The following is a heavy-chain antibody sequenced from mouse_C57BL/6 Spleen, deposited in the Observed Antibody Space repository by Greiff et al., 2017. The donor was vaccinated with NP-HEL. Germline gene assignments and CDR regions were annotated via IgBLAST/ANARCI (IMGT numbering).Heavy chain of an antibody. D-gene: IGHD2-2*01. CDR1: GFTFSSYA. V-gene: IGHV5-4*01. CDR3: ARERLDWYFDV. CDR2: ISDGGSYT. J-gene: IGHJ1*03. Sequence: EVQLVESGGGLVKPGGSLKLSCAASGFTFSSYAMSWVRQTPEKRLEWVATISDGGSYTYYPDNVKGRFTISRDNAKNNLYLQMSHLKSEDTAMYYCARERLDWYFDVWGTGTTVTVSS.